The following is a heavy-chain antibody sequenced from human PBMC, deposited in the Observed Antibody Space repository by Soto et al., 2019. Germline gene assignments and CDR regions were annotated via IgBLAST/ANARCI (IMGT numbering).Heavy chain of an antibody. D-gene: IGHD3-3*01. CDR1: GFTFSNAW. J-gene: IGHJ6*02. CDR3: TTVSEVRCLQWLQMNV. CDR2: IKSKTDGGTT. V-gene: IGHV3-15*01. Sequence: PGGSLRLSCAASGFTFSNAWMSWVRQAPGKGLEWVGRIKSKTDGGTTDYAAPVKGRFTISRDDSKNTQYLQMNSLKTEDTDVYECTTVSEVRCLQWLQMNVLGQGTPGTV.